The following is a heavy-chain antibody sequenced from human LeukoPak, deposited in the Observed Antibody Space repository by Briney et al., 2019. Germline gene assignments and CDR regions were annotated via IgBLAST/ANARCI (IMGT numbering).Heavy chain of an antibody. J-gene: IGHJ4*02. Sequence: ASVKVSCKASGGTFSSYAISWVRQAPGQGLEWMGGIIPIFGTANYAQKFQGRVTITTDESTSTAYMELSSLRSEDTAVYYCARGRRVEMALLDYWGQGTLVTVSS. CDR3: ARGRRVEMALLDY. CDR1: GGTFSSYA. CDR2: IIPIFGTA. V-gene: IGHV1-69*05. D-gene: IGHD5-24*01.